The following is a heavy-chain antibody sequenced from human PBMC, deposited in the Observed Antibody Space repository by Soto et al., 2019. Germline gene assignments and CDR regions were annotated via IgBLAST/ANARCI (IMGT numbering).Heavy chain of an antibody. J-gene: IGHJ3*02. CDR2: ISNDGNRK. CDR1: GFSFSSYG. Sequence: GGSLRLSCAASGFSFSSYGMHWVRQAPGRGLEWVTVISNDGNRKYYGESVKGRFSVSRDNDKDTLYLQMNGLRPEDTGVYYCAKDRRQLSAPDMWGQGTTVTVSS. D-gene: IGHD6-6*01. V-gene: IGHV3-30*18. CDR3: AKDRRQLSAPDM.